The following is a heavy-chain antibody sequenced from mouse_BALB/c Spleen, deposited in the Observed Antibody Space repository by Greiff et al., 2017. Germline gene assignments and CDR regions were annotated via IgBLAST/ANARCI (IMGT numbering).Heavy chain of an antibody. Sequence: EVQGVESGPGLVKPSQSLSLTCIVTGYSITSDYAWNWIRQFPGNKLEWMGYISYSGSTSYNPSLKSRISITRDTSKNQFFLQLNSVTTEDTATYYCARSVYYGSPWFAYWGQGTLVTVSA. CDR2: ISYSGST. J-gene: IGHJ3*01. CDR3: ARSVYYGSPWFAY. D-gene: IGHD1-1*01. CDR1: GYSITSDYA. V-gene: IGHV3-2*02.